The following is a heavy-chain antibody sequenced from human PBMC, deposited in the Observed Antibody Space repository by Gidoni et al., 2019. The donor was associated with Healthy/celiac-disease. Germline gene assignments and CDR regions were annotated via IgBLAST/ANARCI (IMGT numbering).Heavy chain of an antibody. CDR2: ISSSGSTR. J-gene: IGHJ3*02. D-gene: IGHD3-22*01. V-gene: IGHV3-48*03. CDR1: GFTFRSYE. Sequence: EVQLVESGGGLVQPGGCLRLSGDAPGFTFRSYEMNWVRQAPGKGLEEVSYISSSGSTRYYADSVKGRFTISRDNAKDSLYLQMNSLRAEDTAVYYCARRAISYDSSGYYWLGAFDIWGQGTMVTVSS. CDR3: ARRAISYDSSGYYWLGAFDI.